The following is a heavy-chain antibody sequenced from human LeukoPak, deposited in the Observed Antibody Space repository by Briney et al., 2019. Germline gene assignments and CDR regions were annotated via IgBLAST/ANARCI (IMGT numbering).Heavy chain of an antibody. Sequence: SETLSLTCAVSGYSISSGYYWGWIRQPPGKGLEWIGSIYHSGSTYYNPSLKSRVAISVDTSKNQFSLKLSSVTAADTAVYYCARGGNWFDPWGQGTLVTVSS. CDR1: GYSISSGYY. D-gene: IGHD3-16*01. J-gene: IGHJ5*02. CDR2: IYHSGST. V-gene: IGHV4-38-2*01. CDR3: ARGGNWFDP.